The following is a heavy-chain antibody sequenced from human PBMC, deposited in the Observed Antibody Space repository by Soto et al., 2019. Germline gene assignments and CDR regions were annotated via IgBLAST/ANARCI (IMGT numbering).Heavy chain of an antibody. D-gene: IGHD3-9*01. V-gene: IGHV5-51*01. J-gene: IGHJ3*02. CDR3: ARLVTISRGVSEPTNEANDAFDI. CDR2: IYPGDSDT. Sequence: PGDSLKISCKGSGYIFTSYWIGWVRQIPGKGLEWMGIIYPGDSDTRYSPSFQGQVTTSADKSISTAYLQWSSLKASDTAMYYCARLVTISRGVSEPTNEANDAFDIWGQGTMVTVSS. CDR1: GYIFTSYW.